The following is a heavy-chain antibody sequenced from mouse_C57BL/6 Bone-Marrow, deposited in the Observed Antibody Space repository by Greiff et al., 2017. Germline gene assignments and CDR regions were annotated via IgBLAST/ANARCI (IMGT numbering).Heavy chain of an antibody. CDR1: GYAFTNYL. D-gene: IGHD1-1*01. V-gene: IGHV1-54*01. J-gene: IGHJ4*01. CDR3: ARRYYGSIPDAMDY. CDR2: INPGSGGT. Sequence: VQRVESGAELVRPGTSVKVSCKASGYAFTNYLIEWVKQRPGQGLEWIGEINPGSGGTNYNEKFKGKATLTADKSSSTAYMQLSSLTSEDSAVYFCARRYYGSIPDAMDYWGQGTSVTVSA.